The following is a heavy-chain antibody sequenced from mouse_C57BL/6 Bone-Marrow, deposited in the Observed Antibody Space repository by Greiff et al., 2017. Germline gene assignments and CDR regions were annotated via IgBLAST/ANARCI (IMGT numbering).Heavy chain of an antibody. V-gene: IGHV1-55*01. Sequence: VQLQQSGAELVKPGASVKMSCKASGYTFTSYWITWVKQRPGQGLEWIGDIYPGSGSTNYNAKFKSKATLTVDTSSSTAYMQLSSLTSEDSAVYYCARWSSYSYYAMDYWGQGTSVTVSS. CDR1: GYTFTSYW. CDR3: ARWSSYSYYAMDY. CDR2: IYPGSGST. D-gene: IGHD1-1*01. J-gene: IGHJ4*01.